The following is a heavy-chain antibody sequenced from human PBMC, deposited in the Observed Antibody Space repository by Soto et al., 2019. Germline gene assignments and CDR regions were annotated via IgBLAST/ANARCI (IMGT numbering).Heavy chain of an antibody. CDR1: GYTFTGYY. J-gene: IGHJ6*02. V-gene: IGHV1-2*04. CDR3: ARDSFEFGNYYYGMDV. CDR2: INPNSGGT. D-gene: IGHD3-10*01. Sequence: ASVKVSCKASGYTFTGYYMHWVRQAPGQGLEWMGWINPNSGGTNYAQKFQGWVTMTRDTSISTAYMELSRLRSDDTAVYYCARDSFEFGNYYYGMDVWGQWTTVTVSS.